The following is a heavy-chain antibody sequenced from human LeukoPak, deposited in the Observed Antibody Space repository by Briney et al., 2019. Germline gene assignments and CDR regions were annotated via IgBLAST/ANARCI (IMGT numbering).Heavy chain of an antibody. V-gene: IGHV4-61*02. CDR1: GGSISSGSYY. Sequence: SQTLSLTCTVSGGSISSGSYYWSWIRQPAGKGLEWIGRIYTSGSTNYNPSLKSRVTMSVDTSKNQFSLKLSSVTAADMAVYYCAREARAPFVTFGGVIVIRPFDYWGQGTLVTVSS. CDR3: AREARAPFVTFGGVIVIRPFDY. CDR2: IYTSGST. D-gene: IGHD3-16*02. J-gene: IGHJ4*02.